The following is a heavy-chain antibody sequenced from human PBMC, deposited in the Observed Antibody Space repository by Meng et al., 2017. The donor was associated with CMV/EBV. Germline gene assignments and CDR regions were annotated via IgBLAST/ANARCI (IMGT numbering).Heavy chain of an antibody. CDR1: GGSISSYY. CDR2: IYTSGST. J-gene: IGHJ5*02. Sequence: QVERHSSGPGLAKPLKTLAHTFSVSGGSISSYYWSWIRQPAGKRLEWIGRIYTSGSTNYNPSLKSRVTMSVDTSKNQFSLKLSSVTAADTAVYYCARSMVVAGDWFDPWGQGTLVTVSS. CDR3: ARSMVVAGDWFDP. V-gene: IGHV4-4*07. D-gene: IGHD2-15*01.